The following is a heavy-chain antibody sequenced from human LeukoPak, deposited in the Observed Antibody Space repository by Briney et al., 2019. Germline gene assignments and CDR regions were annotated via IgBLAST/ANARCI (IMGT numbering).Heavy chain of an antibody. CDR2: ISLNSGSI. Sequence: GRSLRLSCAASGFTFDDYAMHSVRQAPGNGLEWVSGISLNSGSIGYADSVKGRFTSSRDNAKNSLYLQMNSLRAEDTALYYCAKAGLVAWYFHLWGRGTLVTVSS. CDR3: AKAGLVAWYFHL. D-gene: IGHD6-6*01. J-gene: IGHJ2*01. CDR1: GFTFDDYA. V-gene: IGHV3-9*01.